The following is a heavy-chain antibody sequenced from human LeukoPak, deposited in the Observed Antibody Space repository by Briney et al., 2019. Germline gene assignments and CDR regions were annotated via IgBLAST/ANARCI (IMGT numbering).Heavy chain of an antibody. CDR1: GDSISSYY. CDR2: IYYSGST. Sequence: SETLSLTCTVSGDSISSYYWSWIRQPPGKGLEWIGYIYYSGSTNYNPSLKSRVTISVDTSKNQFSLKLSSVTAADTAVYYCARASYDFWSGLGWFDPWGQGTLVTVSS. D-gene: IGHD3-3*01. J-gene: IGHJ5*02. V-gene: IGHV4-59*01. CDR3: ARASYDFWSGLGWFDP.